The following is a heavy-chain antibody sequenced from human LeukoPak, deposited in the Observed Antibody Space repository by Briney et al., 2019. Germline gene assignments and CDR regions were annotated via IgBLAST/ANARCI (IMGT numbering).Heavy chain of an antibody. CDR1: GFTFSDYY. Sequence: GGSLRLSCAAFGFTFSDYYMSWIRQAPGKGLEWVSYISSSGSTIYYADSVKGRFTISRDNAKNSLYLQMNSLRAEDTAVYYCAKDRGPVGATRFDYWGQGTLVTVSS. CDR2: ISSSGSTI. V-gene: IGHV3-11*01. J-gene: IGHJ4*02. D-gene: IGHD1-26*01. CDR3: AKDRGPVGATRFDY.